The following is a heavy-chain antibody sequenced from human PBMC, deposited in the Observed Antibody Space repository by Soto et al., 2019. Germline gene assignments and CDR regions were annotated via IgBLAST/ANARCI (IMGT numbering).Heavy chain of an antibody. Sequence: VQLLESGGGLVQPGGSLRLSCAASGFTFSNYAMSWVRQAPGKGLEWVSSISGSGGSAYNADSVRGRFTISRDNSKNTLYLQMNSLRAEDTAVYYCAKWGLYISSSWYEGYWGQGTLVTVSS. CDR3: AKWGLYISSSWYEGY. J-gene: IGHJ4*02. CDR1: GFTFSNYA. V-gene: IGHV3-23*01. D-gene: IGHD6-13*01. CDR2: ISGSGGSA.